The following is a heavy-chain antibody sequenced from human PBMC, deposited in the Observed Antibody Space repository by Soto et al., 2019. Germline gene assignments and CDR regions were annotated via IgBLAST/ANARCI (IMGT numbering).Heavy chain of an antibody. Sequence: QVQLVQSGAEVKKPGASVKVSCKASGYTFTSYDINWVRQATGQGLEWMGWMNPNSGNTGYAQKFQGRVTMTRNTSISTAYMELSSLRSEDTAVYYCARGPRSSGWSHRNYYGMDVWGQGTTVTVSS. CDR3: ARGPRSSGWSHRNYYGMDV. CDR2: MNPNSGNT. D-gene: IGHD6-19*01. CDR1: GYTFTSYD. V-gene: IGHV1-8*01. J-gene: IGHJ6*02.